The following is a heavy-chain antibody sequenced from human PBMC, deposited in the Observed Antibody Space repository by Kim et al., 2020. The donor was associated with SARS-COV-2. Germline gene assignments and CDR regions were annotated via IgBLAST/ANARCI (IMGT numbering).Heavy chain of an antibody. CDR3: SEYYYGSGSYSKDAEYFQH. CDR2: INHSGST. D-gene: IGHD3-10*01. Sequence: SETLSLTCAVYGGSFSGYYWSWIRQPPGKGLEWIGEINHSGSTKYNPSLKSRVTISVDTSKNQFSLKLSSVTAADTAVYYCSEYYYGSGSYSKDAEYFQHWGPGTLVTVSS. CDR1: GGSFSGYY. V-gene: IGHV4-34*01. J-gene: IGHJ1*01.